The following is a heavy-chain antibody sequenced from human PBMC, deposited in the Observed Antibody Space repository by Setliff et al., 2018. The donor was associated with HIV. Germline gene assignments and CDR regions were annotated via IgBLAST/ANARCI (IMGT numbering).Heavy chain of an antibody. D-gene: IGHD3-22*01. V-gene: IGHV1-3*04. CDR2: IKTGNGDT. J-gene: IGHJ5*02. CDR3: ARDRCDSVKCYLYNWFDP. CDR1: GYSFSSHP. Sequence: ASVKVSCKTSGYSFSSHPIHWVRQAPGQRPEWMGWIKTGNGDTRYSQKCRDRVTITRDTSADTVYMELSSLRSEDTAVYYCARDRCDSVKCYLYNWFDPWGQGTLVTVSS.